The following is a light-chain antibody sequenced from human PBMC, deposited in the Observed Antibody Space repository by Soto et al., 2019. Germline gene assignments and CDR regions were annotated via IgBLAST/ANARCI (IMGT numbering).Light chain of an antibody. J-gene: IGKJ1*01. Sequence: EIVMTQSPATLSVSPGERATLSCRASQRVSSNLAWYQQKPGQAPRLLIHGASTRATGIPARFSGSGSGTEFTLTISSLQSEDFAVYYCQQYDNWPQTFGQGTKVEIK. V-gene: IGKV3-15*01. CDR2: GAS. CDR3: QQYDNWPQT. CDR1: QRVSSN.